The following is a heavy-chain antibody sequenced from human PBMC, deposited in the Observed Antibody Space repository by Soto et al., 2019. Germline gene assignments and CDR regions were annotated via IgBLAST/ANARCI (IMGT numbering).Heavy chain of an antibody. CDR2: VYYNGIA. CDR1: GGSISTYY. CDR3: ARGKNWLDP. Sequence: PSETLSLTCTVSGGSISTYYWSWIRQPPGEGLELIGYVYYNGIAHYSPSLLSRLTISVDMSKNQFSLKLSSVTAADTAVYYCARGKNWLDPWGQGTLVTVSS. V-gene: IGHV4-59*08. J-gene: IGHJ5*02.